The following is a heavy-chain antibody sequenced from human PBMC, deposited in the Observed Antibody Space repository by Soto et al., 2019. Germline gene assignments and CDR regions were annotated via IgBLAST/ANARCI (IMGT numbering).Heavy chain of an antibody. D-gene: IGHD2-8*01. J-gene: IGHJ6*02. CDR3: AKNGQPPYYYYGMDV. V-gene: IGHV1-18*01. CDR1: GYTFSRYG. CDR2: VSGYNGDT. Sequence: QVQLVQSGPEVKKPGASVKVSCKASGYTFSRYGISWVRQAPGQGLEWMGWVSGYNGDTKYAQKVQGRVTMTIDTSTYTAYMELRSLPSDDTAIYYCAKNGQPPYYYYGMDVWGQGTTVTVSS.